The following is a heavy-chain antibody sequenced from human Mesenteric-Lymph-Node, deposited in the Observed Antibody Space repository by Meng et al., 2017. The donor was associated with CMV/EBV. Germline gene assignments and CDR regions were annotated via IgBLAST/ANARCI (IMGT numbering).Heavy chain of an antibody. CDR3: AIFSSNWQLEK. J-gene: IGHJ4*02. D-gene: IGHD6-13*01. Sequence: AASGFTFSDHYMDWVRQAPGKGLEWVGRVRNKANSYTTEYAASVKGRFTISRDDSKNALYLQMNSLKTEDTAVYYCAIFSSNWQLEKWGQGTLVTVSS. CDR1: GFTFSDHY. CDR2: VRNKANSYTT. V-gene: IGHV3-72*01.